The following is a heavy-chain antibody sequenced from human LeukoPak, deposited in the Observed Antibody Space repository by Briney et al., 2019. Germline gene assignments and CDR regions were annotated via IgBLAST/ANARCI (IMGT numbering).Heavy chain of an antibody. D-gene: IGHD4-23*01. CDR1: GFTFSVYW. V-gene: IGHV3-7*01. Sequence: GGSLRLSCAASGFTFSVYWMTWVRQAPGKGLEWVANIKEDGREKYYVDSVKGRFTISRDNAKNSLYLQMNSLRAEDTAMYFCTSHDGTYFPHWGQGTLATVSS. J-gene: IGHJ1*01. CDR3: TSHDGTYFPH. CDR2: IKEDGREK.